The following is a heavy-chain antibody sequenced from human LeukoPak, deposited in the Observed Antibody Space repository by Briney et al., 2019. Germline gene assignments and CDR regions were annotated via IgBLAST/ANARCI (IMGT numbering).Heavy chain of an antibody. Sequence: SETLSLTCTVSGGSISSYYWSWIRQPPGKGLEWIGHIYYSGSTNYNPSLKSRVTISVDTSKNQFSLKLSSVTAADTAVYYCARDRGYFQHWGQGTLVTVSS. V-gene: IGHV4-59*01. CDR1: GGSISSYY. D-gene: IGHD5-24*01. J-gene: IGHJ1*01. CDR2: IYYSGST. CDR3: ARDRGYFQH.